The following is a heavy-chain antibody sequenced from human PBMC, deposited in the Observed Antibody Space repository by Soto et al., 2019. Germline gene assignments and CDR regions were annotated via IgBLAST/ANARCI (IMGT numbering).Heavy chain of an antibody. CDR3: AKGGDLWSFDSWLEP. CDR1: GFTFSSCG. V-gene: IGHV3-30*18. J-gene: IGHJ5*02. D-gene: IGHD3-3*01. Sequence: QVQLVESGGGVVQPGGSLRLSCAASGFTFSSCGMHWVRQAPGKGLEWVAVISYDGSRQYYEDSVKGRFTISRDNSKNMVDLQMSSLRAEDTSIYYCAKGGDLWSFDSWLEPWGQGILVSVSS. CDR2: ISYDGSRQ.